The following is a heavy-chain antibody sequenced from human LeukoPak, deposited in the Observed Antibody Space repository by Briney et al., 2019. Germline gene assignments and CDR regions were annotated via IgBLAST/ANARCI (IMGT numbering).Heavy chain of an antibody. J-gene: IGHJ4*02. Sequence: PGGSLRLSCAASGFTLSSFTMNWVRQDPGKGREWVVAISSSSRDIFYADSVTGRFSISRDNTQNSLSLQMNSLRAEDTAVYYCVREAAATLFDYWGQGTLVTVSS. CDR2: ISSSSRDI. CDR3: VREAAATLFDY. V-gene: IGHV3-21*01. CDR1: GFTLSSFT. D-gene: IGHD1-26*01.